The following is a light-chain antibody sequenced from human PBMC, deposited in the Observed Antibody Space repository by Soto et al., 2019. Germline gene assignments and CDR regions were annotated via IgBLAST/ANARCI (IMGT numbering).Light chain of an antibody. V-gene: IGKV1-12*01. Sequence: IRITQSPSSLSASTGDRVTITCRASQGVSSWLAWYQQKPGKAPKLLIYAASTLQSGVPSRFSGSGSGTDFTLTITSLQPEDFATYYCQQANTSPRTFGQGTRLEIK. CDR3: QQANTSPRT. CDR2: AAS. CDR1: QGVSSW. J-gene: IGKJ5*01.